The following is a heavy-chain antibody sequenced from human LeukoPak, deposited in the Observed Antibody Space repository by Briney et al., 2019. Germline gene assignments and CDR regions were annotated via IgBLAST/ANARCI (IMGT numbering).Heavy chain of an antibody. CDR1: GGYISTSNYY. J-gene: IGHJ6*03. CDR3: ARQISDYYYYYIDV. Sequence: SETLSLTCTVSGGYISTSNYYWGWIRQSPGKGLEWIGNIYYSGSTYYNPSLESRVTISEDTSKNQFSLTLRSMTAADTAVYYCARQISDYYYYYIDVWGKGTTVTVSS. V-gene: IGHV4-39*01. CDR2: IYYSGST. D-gene: IGHD3-10*01.